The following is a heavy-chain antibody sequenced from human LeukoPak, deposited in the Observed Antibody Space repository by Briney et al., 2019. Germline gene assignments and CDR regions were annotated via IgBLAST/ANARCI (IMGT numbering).Heavy chain of an antibody. V-gene: IGHV4-34*01. J-gene: IGHJ6*02. CDR2: INHSGST. Sequence: SETLSLTCAVYGGSFSGYYWSWIRQPPGKGLEWIGEINHSGSTNYNPSLKSRVTISVDTSKNQFSLKLSSVTAADTAVYYCARDVRSTTYYYYYYGMDVWGQGTTVTVSS. D-gene: IGHD2/OR15-2a*01. CDR3: ARDVRSTTYYYYYYGMDV. CDR1: GGSFSGYY.